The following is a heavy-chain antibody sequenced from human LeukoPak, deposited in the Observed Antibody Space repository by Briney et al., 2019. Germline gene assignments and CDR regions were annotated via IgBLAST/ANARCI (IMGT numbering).Heavy chain of an antibody. CDR1: GGSISSSSYY. CDR2: IYYSGST. D-gene: IGHD2-8*02. CDR3: ARDSLLSLDY. V-gene: IGHV4-39*07. J-gene: IGHJ4*02. Sequence: SETLSLTCTVSGGSISSSSYYWGWIRQPPGKGLEWTGSIYYSGSTYYNPSLKSRVTISVDTSKNQFSLKLSSVTAADTAVYYCARDSLLSLDYWGQGTLVTVSS.